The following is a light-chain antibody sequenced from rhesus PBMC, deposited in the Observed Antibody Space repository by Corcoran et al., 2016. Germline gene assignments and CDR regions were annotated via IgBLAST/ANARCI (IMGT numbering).Light chain of an antibody. J-gene: IGLJ1*01. CDR1: SSDIGGYND. V-gene: IGLV2S9*01. CDR2: DVS. Sequence: QSALTQPPSVSKSLGQSGTISCTGTSSDIGGYNDVSWYQQHPGTAPRLLIYDVSKRPSGVSARFSGSKSGNTASLTISGLQAEDEADYYGCSYRSGSTYIFGAGTRLTVL. CDR3: CSYRSGSTYI.